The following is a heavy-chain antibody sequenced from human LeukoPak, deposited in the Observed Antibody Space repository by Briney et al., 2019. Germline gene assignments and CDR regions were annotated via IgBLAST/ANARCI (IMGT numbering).Heavy chain of an antibody. J-gene: IGHJ5*02. V-gene: IGHV3-23*01. CDR3: ARGQAAAVTKGNLFDP. Sequence: GGSLRLSCAASGFTFSSYAMSWVRQAPGKGLEWVSAISGSGGSTYYADSVKGRFTISRDNSKNTLYLQMNSLRAEDTAVYYCARGQAAAVTKGNLFDPWGQGTLVTVSS. CDR1: GFTFSSYA. D-gene: IGHD6-13*01. CDR2: ISGSGGST.